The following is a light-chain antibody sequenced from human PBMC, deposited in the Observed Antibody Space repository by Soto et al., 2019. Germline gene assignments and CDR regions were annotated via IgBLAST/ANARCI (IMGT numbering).Light chain of an antibody. CDR1: QSISSY. J-gene: IGKJ2*01. V-gene: IGKV1-39*01. CDR3: QQSYSHMYT. CDR2: AAS. Sequence: IQMTQSPSSLSASVGDRVTITCRASQSISSYLNWYQQKPGKAPNLLIYAASSLQSGVPSRFSGSGSGTDFTLTITSLQPEDFATYYCQQSYSHMYTFGQGTKLEIK.